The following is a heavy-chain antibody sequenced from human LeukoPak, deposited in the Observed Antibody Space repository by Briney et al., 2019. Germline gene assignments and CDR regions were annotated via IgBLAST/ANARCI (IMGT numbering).Heavy chain of an antibody. J-gene: IGHJ4*02. V-gene: IGHV4-59*02. CDR2: IYYSGTT. CDR1: GGSVSSYY. Sequence: SETLSLTCTVSGGSVSSYYWGWIRQPPGKGLEWIGYIYYSGTTYYNPSLKSRVTISLDTSKNQFSLKLSSVTAADTAVYYCARGRTYFDYWGQGTLVTVSS. CDR3: ARGRTYFDY. D-gene: IGHD3/OR15-3a*01.